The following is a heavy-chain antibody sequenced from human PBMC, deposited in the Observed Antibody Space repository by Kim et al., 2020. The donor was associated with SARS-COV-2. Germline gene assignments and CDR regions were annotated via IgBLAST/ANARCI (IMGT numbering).Heavy chain of an antibody. J-gene: IGHJ3*02. D-gene: IGHD6-19*01. CDR3: AKDRSSGWYSNAFDI. Sequence: DSVKGRFTISRDNAKNTLYLQMNSLSAEDTALYYCAKDRSSGWYSNAFDIRGQGTMVTVSS. V-gene: IGHV3-23*01.